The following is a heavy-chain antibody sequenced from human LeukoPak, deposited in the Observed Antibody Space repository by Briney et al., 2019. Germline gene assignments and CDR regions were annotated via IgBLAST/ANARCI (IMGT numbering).Heavy chain of an antibody. D-gene: IGHD6-13*01. CDR1: GFTFSSYW. J-gene: IGHJ5*02. Sequence: PGGSLRLSCAASGFTFSSYWMSWVRQAPGKGLEWVANIKQDGSEKYYVDSVKGRFTISRDNAKNSLYLQMNSLRAEDTAVYYCARVLSSSWYLVWFDPWGQGTLVTVSS. V-gene: IGHV3-7*01. CDR3: ARVLSSSWYLVWFDP. CDR2: IKQDGSEK.